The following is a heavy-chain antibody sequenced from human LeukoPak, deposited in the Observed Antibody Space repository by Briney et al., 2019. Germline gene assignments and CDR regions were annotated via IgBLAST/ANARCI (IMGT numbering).Heavy chain of an antibody. CDR3: ARGEGIVGATFHY. V-gene: IGHV4-59*01. CDR2: IYYSGST. Sequence: PSETLSLTCTVSGGSISSYYWSWIRQPPGKGLEWIGYIYYSGSTNYNPSLKSRVTIPVDTSKNQFSLKLSSVTAADTAVYYCARGEGIVGATFHYWGQGTLVTVSS. J-gene: IGHJ4*02. D-gene: IGHD1-26*01. CDR1: GGSISSYY.